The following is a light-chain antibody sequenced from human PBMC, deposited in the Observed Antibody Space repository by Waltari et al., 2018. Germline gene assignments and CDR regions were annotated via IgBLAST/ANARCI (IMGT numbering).Light chain of an antibody. V-gene: IGKV1-39*01. CDR2: AAS. CDR3: QQSYSTPYT. J-gene: IGKJ4*01. Sequence: DIQMTQSPSSLSASVGDRVTITCRASQSISSYLNWYQQKPGKAPKHLIYAASSLQSGVPSRFSGSGSGTDFTLTINSLQPEDFATYYCQQSYSTPYTFGGGTKVEIK. CDR1: QSISSY.